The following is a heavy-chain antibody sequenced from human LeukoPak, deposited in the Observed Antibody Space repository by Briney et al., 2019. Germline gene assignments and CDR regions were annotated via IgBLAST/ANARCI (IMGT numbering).Heavy chain of an antibody. D-gene: IGHD4-17*01. V-gene: IGHV4-59*01. Sequence: SETPSLTCPVYTRSLSSYYCSWIRPPPGNGLEWNGYIYYSGSTNYNPSLKSRVTISVDTSKNQFSLKLSSVTAADTAVYYCARTYGDYVWGQETLVTVS. CDR3: ARTYGDYV. CDR2: IYYSGST. CDR1: TRSLSSYY. J-gene: IGHJ4*02.